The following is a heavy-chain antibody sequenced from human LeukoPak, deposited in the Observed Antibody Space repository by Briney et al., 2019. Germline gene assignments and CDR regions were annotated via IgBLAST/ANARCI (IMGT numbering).Heavy chain of an antibody. V-gene: IGHV4-31*03. CDR3: ARVRRYSSGWPDNWFDP. J-gene: IGHJ5*02. CDR2: IYYSGST. Sequence: PSETLSLTCTVSGGSISSGGYYWSWIRQHPGKGLEWIGYIYYSGSTYYNPSLESRATISVDTSKNQFSLKLSSVPAADTAVYYCARVRRYSSGWPDNWFDPWGQGTLVTVSS. D-gene: IGHD6-19*01. CDR1: GGSISSGGYY.